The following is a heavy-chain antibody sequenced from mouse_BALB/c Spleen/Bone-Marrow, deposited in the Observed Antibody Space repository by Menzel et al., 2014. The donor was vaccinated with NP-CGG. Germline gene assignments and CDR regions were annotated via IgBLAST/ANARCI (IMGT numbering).Heavy chain of an antibody. Sequence: EVKLLESGGGLVQPGGSLKLSCAASGFDFSGYWMSWVRPAPGKGLEWIGEINPDSSTINYTPSLKDRFIISRDNAKNTLYLQMSKVRSEDTALYYCARLGYYGGFAYWGQGTLVTVSA. CDR3: ARLGYYGGFAY. D-gene: IGHD2-3*01. J-gene: IGHJ3*01. V-gene: IGHV4-1*02. CDR2: INPDSSTI. CDR1: GFDFSGYW.